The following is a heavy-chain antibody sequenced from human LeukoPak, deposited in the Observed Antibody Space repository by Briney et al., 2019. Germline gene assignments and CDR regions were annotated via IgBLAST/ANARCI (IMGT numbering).Heavy chain of an antibody. J-gene: IGHJ5*02. CDR3: ARVGEWTPYNWFDP. CDR1: GGTFSSYA. CDR2: IIPIFGTA. D-gene: IGHD3-10*01. Sequence: SVKVSCKASGGTFSSYAISWVRQAPGQGLEWRGRIIPIFGTANYSQKFQGRVTITTDESTSTAYMELSSLRSEDTAVYYCARVGEWTPYNWFDPWGQGTLVTVSS. V-gene: IGHV1-69*05.